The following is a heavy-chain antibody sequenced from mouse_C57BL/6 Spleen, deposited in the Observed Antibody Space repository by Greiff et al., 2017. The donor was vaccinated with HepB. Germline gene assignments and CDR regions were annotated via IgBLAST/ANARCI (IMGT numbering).Heavy chain of an antibody. J-gene: IGHJ3*01. V-gene: IGHV7-3*01. CDR3: ARYGSWSWFAY. D-gene: IGHD1-2*01. Sequence: EVQRVESGGGLVQPGGSLSLSCAASGFTFTDYYMSWVRQPPGKALEWLGFIRNKANGYTTEYSASVKGRFTISRDNSQSILYLQMNALRAEDSATYYCARYGSWSWFAYWGQGTLVTVSA. CDR2: IRNKANGYTT. CDR1: GFTFTDYY.